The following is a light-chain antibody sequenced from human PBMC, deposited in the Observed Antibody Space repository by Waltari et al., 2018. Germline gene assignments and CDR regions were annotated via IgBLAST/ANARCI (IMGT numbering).Light chain of an antibody. J-gene: IGLJ3*02. CDR3: NSRDSSAKGV. Sequence: SSELTQDPAVSVALGKTVRITCQGDSLRSNYATWYQQKPGQAPILVIYGKNNRPSGIPDRFSGSSSGNTASLTITGAQAEDEADYYCNSRDSSAKGVFGGGTKLTVL. V-gene: IGLV3-19*01. CDR1: SLRSNY. CDR2: GKN.